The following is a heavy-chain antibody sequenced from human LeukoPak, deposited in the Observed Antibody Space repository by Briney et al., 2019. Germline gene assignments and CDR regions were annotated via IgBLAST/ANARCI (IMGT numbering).Heavy chain of an antibody. V-gene: IGHV4-59*08. CDR1: GGSISSYY. J-gene: IGHJ1*01. CDR3: ARAGRIAAADNAEYFQH. CDR2: IYYSGST. Sequence: PSETLSLTCTVSGGSISSYYWSRIRQPPGKGLEWIGYIYYSGSTNYNPSLKSRVTISVDTSKNQFSLKLSSVTAADTAVYYCARAGRIAAADNAEYFQHWGQGTLVTVSS. D-gene: IGHD6-13*01.